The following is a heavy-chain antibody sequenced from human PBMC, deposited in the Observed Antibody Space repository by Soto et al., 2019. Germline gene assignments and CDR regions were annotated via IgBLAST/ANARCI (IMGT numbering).Heavy chain of an antibody. D-gene: IGHD3-3*01. CDR2: IRSKGCGGTT. J-gene: IGHJ6*02. Sequence: EVQLVESGGGLVKPGRSLRLSCTASGFTFGDYAMSWFRQAPGKGLEWVGFIRSKGCGGTTEYAASVKGRFTISRDDSNSIAYLQMNRLKTEDPAVSYCTGALLRFLDWLLYLDPDCYYYYGMELWGQGTPVTVSS. CDR3: TGALLRFLDWLLYLDPDCYYYYGMEL. CDR1: GFTFGDYA. V-gene: IGHV3-49*05.